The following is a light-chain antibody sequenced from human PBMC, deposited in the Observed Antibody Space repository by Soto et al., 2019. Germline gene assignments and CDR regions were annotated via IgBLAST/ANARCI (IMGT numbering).Light chain of an antibody. V-gene: IGKV3-20*01. CDR2: GAS. CDR3: QQYGSSPPYT. Sequence: EIVLTQSPGTLSLSPGERATLSCRASQSISSNYLAWYQQKPGQAPRLLIYGASSRATGIPDRFSGSGSGTDFTLTISRLEPEDFAVYYCQQYGSSPPYTFGQGTTLELK. J-gene: IGKJ2*01. CDR1: QSISSNY.